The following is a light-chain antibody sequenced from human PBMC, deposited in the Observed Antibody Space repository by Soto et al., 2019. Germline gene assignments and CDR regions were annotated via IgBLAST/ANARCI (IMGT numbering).Light chain of an antibody. Sequence: EIVLTQSPATLSLSPGERATLSCRASQSVSSSYLAWYQQKPGQAPRLLIYGASSRATGIPDRFSGSGSGTDFTLTISRLEPEDFAVYYCQQYGSSPTTFGQGTRQEI. CDR2: GAS. V-gene: IGKV3-20*01. CDR3: QQYGSSPTT. CDR1: QSVSSSY. J-gene: IGKJ5*01.